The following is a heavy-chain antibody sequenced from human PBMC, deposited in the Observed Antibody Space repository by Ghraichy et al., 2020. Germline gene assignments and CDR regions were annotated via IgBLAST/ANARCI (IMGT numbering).Heavy chain of an antibody. V-gene: IGHV3-21*01. D-gene: IGHD2-21*02. J-gene: IGHJ3*01. CDR2: ISSSSSYI. CDR1: GFTFSSYS. Sequence: GGSLRLSCAASGFTFSSYSMNWVRQAPGKGLEWVSSISSSSSYIYYADSVKGRFTISRDNAKNSLYLQMNSLRAEDTAVYYCARVFVNCGGDCGGWGQGTMVTVSS. CDR3: ARVFVNCGGDCGG.